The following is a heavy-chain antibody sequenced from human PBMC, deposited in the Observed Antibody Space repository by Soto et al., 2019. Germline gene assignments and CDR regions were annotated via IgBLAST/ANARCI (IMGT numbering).Heavy chain of an antibody. Sequence: SETLSLTCTVSGGSISSYYWSWIRQPPGKGLEWIGYIYYSGSTNYNPSLKSRVTISVDTSKNQFSLKLSSVTAADTAVYYCARGVLYYDSSGYGKDYFDYWGQGTLVTVSS. CDR1: GGSISSYY. CDR2: IYYSGST. J-gene: IGHJ4*02. D-gene: IGHD3-22*01. CDR3: ARGVLYYDSSGYGKDYFDY. V-gene: IGHV4-59*01.